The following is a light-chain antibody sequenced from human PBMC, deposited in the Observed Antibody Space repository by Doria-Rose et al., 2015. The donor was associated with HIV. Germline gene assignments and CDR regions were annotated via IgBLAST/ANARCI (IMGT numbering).Light chain of an antibody. CDR3: SSYTSSSTLRV. J-gene: IGLJ3*02. Sequence: QSVLIQPASVSGSPGQSITISRTGTSSDVGGYNFVSWYQQHPGKAPKLMIYDVSNRPSGVSNRFSGSKSGVTASLTISGLQAEDEADYYCSSYTSSSTLRVFGGGTQLTGL. CDR1: SSDVGGYNF. V-gene: IGLV2-14*03. CDR2: DVS.